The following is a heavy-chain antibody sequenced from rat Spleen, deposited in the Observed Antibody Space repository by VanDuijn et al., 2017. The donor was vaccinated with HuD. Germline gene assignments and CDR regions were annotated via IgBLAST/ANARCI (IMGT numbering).Heavy chain of an antibody. Sequence: EVQLVESGGGLVQPGRSLKLSCAASGFTFSDYNMAWVRQAPKKGLEWVATISYDGSSTYYRDSVKGRFTISRDNAKSTLYLQMDSLRSEDTAIYYCTREWGNNSPFDYWGQGVMVTVSA. CDR2: ISYDGSST. CDR3: TREWGNNSPFDY. V-gene: IGHV5-7*01. D-gene: IGHD1-10*01. J-gene: IGHJ2*01. CDR1: GFTFSDYN.